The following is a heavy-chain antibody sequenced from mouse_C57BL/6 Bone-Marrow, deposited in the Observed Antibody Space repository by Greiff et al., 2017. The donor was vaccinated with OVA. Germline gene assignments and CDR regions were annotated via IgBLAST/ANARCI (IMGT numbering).Heavy chain of an antibody. Sequence: QVQLQQPGAELVKPGASVKMSCKASGYTFTSYWITWVKQRPGQGLEWIGDIYPGSGSTNYNEKFKSKATLTVDTSSSTAYIQLSSLTSEDSAVYYCARRDYSNLYYDAMDYWGQGTSVTVSS. J-gene: IGHJ4*01. CDR3: ARRDYSNLYYDAMDY. D-gene: IGHD2-5*01. V-gene: IGHV1-55*01. CDR1: GYTFTSYW. CDR2: IYPGSGST.